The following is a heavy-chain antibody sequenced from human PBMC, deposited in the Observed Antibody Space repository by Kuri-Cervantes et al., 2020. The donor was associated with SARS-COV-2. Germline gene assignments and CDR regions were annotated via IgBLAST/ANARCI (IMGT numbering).Heavy chain of an antibody. D-gene: IGHD6-6*01. CDR1: GGSISSSSYY. CDR3: ARVDSSSVDY. J-gene: IGHJ4*02. V-gene: IGHV4-39*07. CDR2: IYYSGST. Sequence: SETLSLTCTVSGGSISSSSYYWGWIRQPPGKGLEWIGSIYYSGSTYYNPSLKSRVTISVDTSKNQFSLKLSSVTAADTAVYYCARVDSSSVDYWGQGNLVHVSS.